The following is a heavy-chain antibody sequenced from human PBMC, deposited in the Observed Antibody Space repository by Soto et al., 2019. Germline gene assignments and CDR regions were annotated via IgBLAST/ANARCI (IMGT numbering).Heavy chain of an antibody. V-gene: IGHV3-23*01. J-gene: IGHJ4*02. Sequence: PWGSLRLSCAASGFPFDDYGMTWVRQAPGKGLEWVSTISESGSATNYADSVKGRFTISRDNAKNTLFLQMNSLRAEDTAVYYCARGRRGAYYFDYWGQGTLVTVSS. CDR1: GFPFDDYG. CDR2: ISESGSAT. D-gene: IGHD1-26*01. CDR3: ARGRRGAYYFDY.